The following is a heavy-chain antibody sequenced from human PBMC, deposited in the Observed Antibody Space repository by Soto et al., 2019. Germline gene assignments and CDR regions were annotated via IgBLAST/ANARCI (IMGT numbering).Heavy chain of an antibody. Sequence: QVQLVQSGAEVKKPGSSVKVSCKASGGTFSSYAISWVRQAPGQALAWMGGIIPIFGTANYAQKFQGRVTITADESTSTAYMELSSLRSEDMAVYYGARGYGSGSYRRNWFDPWVQGTLVTVSS. CDR1: GGTFSSYA. CDR2: IIPIFGTA. D-gene: IGHD3-10*01. J-gene: IGHJ5*02. CDR3: ARGYGSGSYRRNWFDP. V-gene: IGHV1-69*01.